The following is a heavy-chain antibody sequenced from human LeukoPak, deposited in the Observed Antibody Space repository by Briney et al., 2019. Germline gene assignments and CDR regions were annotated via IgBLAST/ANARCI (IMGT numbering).Heavy chain of an antibody. Sequence: SETLSLTCAVYGGSFSGYYWSWIRQPPVKGLEWIGEINHSGTTNYNPSLKSRVTISVDTSKNQFSLKLSSVTAADTAVYYCSRERVLRYWGQGTLVTVSS. V-gene: IGHV4-34*01. CDR2: INHSGTT. J-gene: IGHJ4*02. CDR3: SRERVLRY. CDR1: GGSFSGYY.